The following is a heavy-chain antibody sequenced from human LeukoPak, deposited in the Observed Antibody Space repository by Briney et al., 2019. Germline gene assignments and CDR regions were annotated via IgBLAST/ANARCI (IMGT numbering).Heavy chain of an antibody. D-gene: IGHD3-22*01. V-gene: IGHV3-74*01. CDR2: INSDGSST. J-gene: IGHJ4*02. CDR1: GFTFSSYW. Sequence: GGSLRLSCAASGFTFSSYWMHWVRQAPGKGLVWVSRINSDGSSTNYADSVRGRFTISRDNAKNTLYLQMNSLRDEDTAVYFCAKRHDSSGCYDYWGQGTLVTVSS. CDR3: AKRHDSSGCYDY.